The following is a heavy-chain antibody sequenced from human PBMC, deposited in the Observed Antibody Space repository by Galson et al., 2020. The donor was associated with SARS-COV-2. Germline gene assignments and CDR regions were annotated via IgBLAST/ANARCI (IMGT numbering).Heavy chain of an antibody. CDR1: SDSITSGDSH. D-gene: IGHD6-13*01. CDR3: ARARSSWTVYYFDY. J-gene: IGHJ4*02. Sequence: ETSETLSLTCTVSSDSITSGDSHWGWIRQSPGKGLEWIGYIHHSGSTSYNPSLQSRVSLSVDTSKNQFSLKVTSVTAADTAVYYCARARSSWTVYYFDYWGQGTLVTVSS. V-gene: IGHV4-30-4*01. CDR2: IHHSGST.